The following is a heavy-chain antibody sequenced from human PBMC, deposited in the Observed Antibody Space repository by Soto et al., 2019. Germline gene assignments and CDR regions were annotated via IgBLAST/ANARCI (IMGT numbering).Heavy chain of an antibody. J-gene: IGHJ5*02. CDR1: GFTFSSYA. CDR3: AKDKGYCSSTSCYTGVGPNWFDP. D-gene: IGHD2-2*02. Sequence: EVQLLESGGGLVQPGGSLRLSCAASGFTFSSYAMSWVRQAPGKGLEWVSAISGSGGSTYYADSVKGRFTISRDNSKNTLYLQKNSLRAEDTAVYYCAKDKGYCSSTSCYTGVGPNWFDPWGQGTLVTVSS. V-gene: IGHV3-23*01. CDR2: ISGSGGST.